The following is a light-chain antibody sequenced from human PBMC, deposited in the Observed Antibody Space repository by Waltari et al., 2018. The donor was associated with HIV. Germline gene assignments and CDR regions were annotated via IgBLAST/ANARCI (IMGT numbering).Light chain of an antibody. V-gene: IGKV4-1*01. CDR3: QQYFSTPGYT. CDR2: WAS. J-gene: IGKJ2*01. Sequence: DIVMTQSPDSLAVSLGERATINCKSSQSVLYSSNNKNYLAWYRQKPGQPPKLFIYWASARESAVPDRFSGSGSGTDLTLTISSLQAEDVAVYYCQQYFSTPGYTFGQGTKLEI. CDR1: QSVLYSSNNKNY.